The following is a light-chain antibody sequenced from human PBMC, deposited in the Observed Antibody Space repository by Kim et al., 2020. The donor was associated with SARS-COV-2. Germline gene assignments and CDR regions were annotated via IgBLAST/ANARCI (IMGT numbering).Light chain of an antibody. CDR1: QSVSSN. Sequence: GSLAVAPGESATPSCRASQSVSSNLAWYQQKPGQAPRLIIYGASTRATGIPARFSGSGSGTEFTRTSSSLQSEDFAVYDGQQYRGTFGQGTKLEI. CDR3: QQYRGT. CDR2: GAS. V-gene: IGKV3-15*01. J-gene: IGKJ2*02.